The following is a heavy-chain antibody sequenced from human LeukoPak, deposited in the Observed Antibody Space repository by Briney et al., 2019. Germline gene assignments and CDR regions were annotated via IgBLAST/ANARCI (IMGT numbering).Heavy chain of an antibody. CDR1: GFTFSSYW. J-gene: IGHJ4*02. V-gene: IGHV3-7*01. Sequence: GGSLRLSCAASGFTFSSYWMSWVRQAPGKGLEWVANIKQDGSEKYYVDSVKGRFTISRDNSKNTLYLQMNSLRAEDTAVYYCARGLLDSSGYRDYWGQGTLVTVSS. CDR3: ARGLLDSSGYRDY. CDR2: IKQDGSEK. D-gene: IGHD3-22*01.